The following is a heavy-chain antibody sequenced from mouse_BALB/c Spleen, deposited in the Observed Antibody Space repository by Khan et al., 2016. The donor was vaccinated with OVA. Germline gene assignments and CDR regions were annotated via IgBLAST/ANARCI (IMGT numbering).Heavy chain of an antibody. Sequence: QVQLKESGPGLVAPSQSLSITCTVSGFSLTSYGVHWVRQPPGKGLEWLGVIWTGGSTNYNSAIMSRLSISKDNSKSQVFLKMNSLQTDDTAMYYCARYYGNYGWYCDVWGAGTTVTVSS. J-gene: IGHJ1*01. CDR2: IWTGGST. D-gene: IGHD2-1*01. CDR1: GFSLTSYG. V-gene: IGHV2-9*02. CDR3: ARYYGNYGWYCDV.